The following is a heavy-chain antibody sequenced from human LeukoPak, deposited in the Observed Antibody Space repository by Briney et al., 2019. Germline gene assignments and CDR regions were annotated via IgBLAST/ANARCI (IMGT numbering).Heavy chain of an antibody. Sequence: GGSLRLSCAASGSTFSNAWMSWVRQAPGKGLEWVGRIKSKTDGGTTDYAAPVKGRFTISRDDSKNTLYLQMNSLKTEDTAVYYCTTDPAAAGTVLFDYWGQGTLVTVSS. CDR2: IKSKTDGGTT. CDR1: GSTFSNAW. D-gene: IGHD6-13*01. J-gene: IGHJ4*02. V-gene: IGHV3-15*01. CDR3: TTDPAAAGTVLFDY.